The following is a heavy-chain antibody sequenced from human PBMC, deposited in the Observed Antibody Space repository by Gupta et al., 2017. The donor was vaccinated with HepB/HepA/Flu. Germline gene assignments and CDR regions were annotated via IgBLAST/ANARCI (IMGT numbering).Heavy chain of an antibody. CDR1: GFIFRRYD. V-gene: IGHV3-13*01. Sequence: EVQLVESGGDLVQPGGSLRLPCAASGFIFRRYDLHWVCQGTGRGLEGVSSIGSAGDTYYPDSAKGRFTISRDNAKNSLHLQINNLKAGDTAVYFCARAGYSYGSDYYGLDVWGQGTTVTVSS. D-gene: IGHD5-18*01. J-gene: IGHJ6*02. CDR3: ARAGYSYGSDYYGLDV. CDR2: IGSAGDT.